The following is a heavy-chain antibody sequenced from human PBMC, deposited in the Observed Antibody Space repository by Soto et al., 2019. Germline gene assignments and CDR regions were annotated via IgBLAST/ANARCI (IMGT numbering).Heavy chain of an antibody. CDR2: IWYDGSNK. D-gene: IGHD3-3*01. V-gene: IGHV3-33*01. CDR1: GFTFSSYG. J-gene: IGHJ4*02. Sequence: QVQLVESGGGVVQPGRSLRLSCAASGFTFSSYGMHWVRQAPGKGLEWVAVIWYDGSNKYYADSVKGRFTISRDNSKNTLYLKMNSLRADDTAVYYCARDKDFWCDYWGQGTLVTVSS. CDR3: ARDKDFWCDY.